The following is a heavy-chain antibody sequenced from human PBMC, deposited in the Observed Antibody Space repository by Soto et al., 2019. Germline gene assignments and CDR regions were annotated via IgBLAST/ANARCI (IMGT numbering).Heavy chain of an antibody. J-gene: IGHJ4*02. D-gene: IGHD3-3*01. Sequence: EEQVVESGGDLVQPGRSLRLSCAASGFTYEDYAMHWVRQVSGKGLEWVSGIRWNSDTIEYADSVKGRVTISRDNAKTSLYRQMNSLRAEDTALYYCANDMLFGVETVWGQGTLVTVSS. V-gene: IGHV3-9*01. CDR1: GFTYEDYA. CDR3: ANDMLFGVETV. CDR2: IRWNSDTI.